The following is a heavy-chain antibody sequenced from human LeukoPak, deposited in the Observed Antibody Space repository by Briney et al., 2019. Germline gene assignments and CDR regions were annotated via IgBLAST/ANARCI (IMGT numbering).Heavy chain of an antibody. J-gene: IGHJ6*03. CDR1: GFTFSSYE. Sequence: QPGGSLRLSCAASGFTFSSYEMNWVRQAPGKGLEWVSYISSSGSTIYYADSVKGRFTISRDNSKNTLYLQMNSLRAEDTAVYYCAKDGGYGDDYYYYYMDVWGKGTTVTISS. D-gene: IGHD4-17*01. CDR2: ISSSGSTI. V-gene: IGHV3-48*03. CDR3: AKDGGYGDDYYYYYMDV.